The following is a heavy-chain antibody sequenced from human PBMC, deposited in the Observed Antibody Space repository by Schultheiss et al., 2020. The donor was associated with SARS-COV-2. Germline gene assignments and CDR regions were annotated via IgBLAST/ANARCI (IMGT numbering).Heavy chain of an antibody. V-gene: IGHV4-34*01. Sequence: SETLSLTCTVSGGSISSYYWSWIRQPPGKGLEWIGEINHSGSTNYNPSLKSRVTISVDTSKNQFSLKLSSVTAADTAVYYCARGSFVEYYYDSSGYSFDYWGQGTLVTVSS. D-gene: IGHD3-22*01. CDR3: ARGSFVEYYYDSSGYSFDY. CDR1: GGSISSYY. CDR2: INHSGST. J-gene: IGHJ4*02.